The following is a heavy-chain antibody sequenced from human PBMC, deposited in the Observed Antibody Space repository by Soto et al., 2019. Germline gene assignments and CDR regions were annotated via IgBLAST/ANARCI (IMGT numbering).Heavy chain of an antibody. CDR1: SGSISSGIW. Sequence: QVQLQESGPGLVEPSGTLSLTCTVSSGSISSGIWWNWLRQPPGKGLEWIGEIYHSGNTNYNPFLKSRLTIPVDESKNQFSLSLNSVTAADTAVDDCARAARRSPFDRWGRGTLVTVAS. CDR2: IYHSGNT. V-gene: IGHV4-4*02. D-gene: IGHD6-6*01. J-gene: IGHJ4*02. CDR3: ARAARRSPFDR.